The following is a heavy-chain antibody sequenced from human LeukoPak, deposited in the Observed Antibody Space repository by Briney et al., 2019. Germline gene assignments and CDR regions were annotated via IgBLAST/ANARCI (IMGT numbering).Heavy chain of an antibody. CDR1: GFTFSSYS. CDR2: ISSSSSTI. D-gene: IGHD3-22*01. CDR3: ARDHYDSSGYYYYYYYMDV. J-gene: IGHJ6*03. Sequence: GGSLRLSCAASGFTFSSYSMNWVRQAPGKGLEWVSYISSSSSTIYYADSVKGRFTISRDNAKNSLYLQMNSLRAEDTAVYYCARDHYDSSGYYYYYYYMDVWGKGTTVTVSS. V-gene: IGHV3-48*01.